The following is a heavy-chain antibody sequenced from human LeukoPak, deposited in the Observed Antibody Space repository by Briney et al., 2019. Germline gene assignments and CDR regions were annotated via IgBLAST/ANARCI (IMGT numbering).Heavy chain of an antibody. CDR3: ARDQSYSSGWCGGNYYFDY. V-gene: IGHV3-9*01. J-gene: IGHJ4*02. D-gene: IGHD6-19*01. CDR1: GFSFDDHA. CDR2: ISWNGNNK. Sequence: GGSLRLSCVASGFSFDDHAMHWVRQAPGKGLEWVSGISWNGNNKGYVDSVRGRFTISRDKAKNSLYLQMNSLRPEDTAVYYCARDQSYSSGWCGGNYYFDYWGQGTLVTVSS.